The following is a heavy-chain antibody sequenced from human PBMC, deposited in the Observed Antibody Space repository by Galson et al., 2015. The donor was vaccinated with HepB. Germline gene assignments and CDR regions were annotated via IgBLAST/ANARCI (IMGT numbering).Heavy chain of an antibody. V-gene: IGHV1-2*07. CDR2: INADTGGT. CDR1: GYIFTDYY. Sequence: SVKVSCKASGYIFTDYYIHWVRQAPGQGLEWIGWINADTGGTKYALKFQGRVTLTRATSISTADMDLTGLRSDDSAIYYCARGVDLDLDYWGQGTLVTVSS. D-gene: IGHD3/OR15-3a*01. CDR3: ARGVDLDLDY. J-gene: IGHJ4*02.